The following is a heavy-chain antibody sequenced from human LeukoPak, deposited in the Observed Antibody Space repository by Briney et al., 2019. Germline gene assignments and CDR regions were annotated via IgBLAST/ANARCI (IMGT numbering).Heavy chain of an antibody. J-gene: IGHJ4*02. D-gene: IGHD3-16*02. CDR3: ARDGNYDYVWGSYRPRYYFDY. Sequence: GGSLRLSCAASGFTFSSYWMSWVRQAPGKGLEWVANIKKDGSEKYYVDSVKGRFTISRDNAKNSLYLQMNSLRAEDTAVYYCARDGNYDYVWGSYRPRYYFDYWGQGTLVTVSS. CDR2: IKKDGSEK. V-gene: IGHV3-7*01. CDR1: GFTFSSYW.